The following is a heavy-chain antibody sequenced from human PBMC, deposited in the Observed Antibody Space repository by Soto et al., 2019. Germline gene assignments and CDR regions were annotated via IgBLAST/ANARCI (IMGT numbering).Heavy chain of an antibody. D-gene: IGHD6-25*01. J-gene: IGHJ6*02. Sequence: ASVKVSCKASGYTFTSYGISWVRQAPGQGLEWMGWISAYDGNTNYAQKLQGRVTMTTDTSTSTAYMELRSLRSDDTAVYYCARESATPNYYYGMDVWGQGTTVTVSS. V-gene: IGHV1-18*04. CDR1: GYTFTSYG. CDR2: ISAYDGNT. CDR3: ARESATPNYYYGMDV.